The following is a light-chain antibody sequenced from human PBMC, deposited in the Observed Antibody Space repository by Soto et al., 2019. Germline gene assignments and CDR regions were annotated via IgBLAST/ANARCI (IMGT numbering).Light chain of an antibody. CDR2: GAS. CDR1: QNIRMY. CDR3: QQSFNIPWT. V-gene: IGKV1-39*01. J-gene: IGKJ1*01. Sequence: DIPMTQSPSSLSASVGDRVTLTCRASQNIRMYLNWYQQKPGKAPKILIYGASSLYSGVPSRFSGSGSETDYTLTISNLQPEDFASYICQQSFNIPWTFGQGTKIDI.